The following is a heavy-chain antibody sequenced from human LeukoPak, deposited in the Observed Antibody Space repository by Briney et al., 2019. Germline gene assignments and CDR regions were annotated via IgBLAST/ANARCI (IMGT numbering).Heavy chain of an antibody. D-gene: IGHD6-19*01. CDR3: ARGKIAGSGWPRIDY. V-gene: IGHV4-59*01. Sequence: SETLSLTCTVSGGSISSYYWIWLRPPPGKGLVWFGYIYYSWSTNYNPSLKSRVTISVDTSKNQFSLKLSSVTAADTAVYYCARGKIAGSGWPRIDYWGQGTLVTVSS. CDR2: IYYSWST. CDR1: GGSISSYY. J-gene: IGHJ4*02.